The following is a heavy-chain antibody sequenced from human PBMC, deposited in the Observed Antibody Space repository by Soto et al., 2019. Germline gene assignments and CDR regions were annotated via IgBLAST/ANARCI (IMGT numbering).Heavy chain of an antibody. D-gene: IGHD3-22*01. CDR1: GGSISSGGYY. CDR2: IYYSGST. Sequence: TLSLTCTVSGGSISSGGYYWSWIRQHPGKGLEWIGYIYYSGSTYYNPSLKNRVTISVDTSKKQFSLKQSSVTAANTDVYYCARFQPVLSGYYEGSFDSWRQGTLVTV. V-gene: IGHV4-31*03. CDR3: ARFQPVLSGYYEGSFDS. J-gene: IGHJ4*02.